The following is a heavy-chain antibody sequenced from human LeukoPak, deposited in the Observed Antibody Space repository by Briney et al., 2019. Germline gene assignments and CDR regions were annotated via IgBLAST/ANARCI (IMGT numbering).Heavy chain of an antibody. CDR2: INPSGGST. CDR3: AREDAGPFDY. CDR1: GYTFTGYY. Sequence: ASVKVSCKASGYTFTGYYIHWVRQAPGQGLEWMGIINPSGGSTSYAQKFQGRVTMTRDTSTSTVYMELSSLRSEDTAVYYCAREDAGPFDYWGQGTLVTVSS. V-gene: IGHV1-46*01. J-gene: IGHJ4*02.